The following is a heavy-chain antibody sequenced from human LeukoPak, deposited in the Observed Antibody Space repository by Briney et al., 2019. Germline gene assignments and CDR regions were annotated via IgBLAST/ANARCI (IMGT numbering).Heavy chain of an antibody. CDR3: AREAGYFGSGSYYGASDY. D-gene: IGHD3-10*01. Sequence: SQTLSLTCTVSGGSISSGDYYWSWIRQPPGKGLEWIGYIYYSGSTYYNPSLKSRVTISVDTSKNQFSLKLSSVTAADTAVYYCAREAGYFGSGSYYGASDYWGQGTLVTVSS. J-gene: IGHJ4*02. V-gene: IGHV4-30-4*01. CDR1: GGSISSGDYY. CDR2: IYYSGST.